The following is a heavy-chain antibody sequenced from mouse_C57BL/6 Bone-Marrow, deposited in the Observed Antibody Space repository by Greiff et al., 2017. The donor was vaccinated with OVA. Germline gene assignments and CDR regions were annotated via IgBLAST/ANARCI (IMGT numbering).Heavy chain of an antibody. CDR3: ARRGELRLRGGYYFDY. CDR2: IDPSDSET. J-gene: IGHJ2*01. Sequence: QVQLQQPGAELVRPGSSVKLSCKASGYTFTSYWMHWVKQRPIQGLEWIGNIDPSDSETHYTQKFKDKATLTVDKSSSTAYMQLSSLTSEDSAVYYCARRGELRLRGGYYFDYWGQGTTLTVSS. D-gene: IGHD3-2*02. V-gene: IGHV1-52*01. CDR1: GYTFTSYW.